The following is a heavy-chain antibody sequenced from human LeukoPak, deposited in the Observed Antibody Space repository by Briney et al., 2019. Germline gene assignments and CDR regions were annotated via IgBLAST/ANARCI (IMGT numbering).Heavy chain of an antibody. CDR1: GFTFSSYA. J-gene: IGHJ6*03. CDR3: ARRARVRMVYFYYFMDI. Sequence: GGSLRLSCVASGFTFSSYAMNWVRQAPGKGLEWLSLISDSPDITYYTDSVKGRFTISRSNSNNTVYLQMNNLRAEDTAVYYCARRARVRMVYFYYFMDIWGKGTTVTVSS. D-gene: IGHD2-8*01. V-gene: IGHV3-23*01. CDR2: ISDSPDIT.